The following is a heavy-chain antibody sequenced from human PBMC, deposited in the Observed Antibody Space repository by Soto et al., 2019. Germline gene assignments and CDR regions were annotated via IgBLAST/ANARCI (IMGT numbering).Heavy chain of an antibody. CDR2: IYHSGTT. V-gene: IGHV4-38-2*01. J-gene: IGHJ4*02. CDR3: ASRDTGTSVED. Sequence: SETLSLTCVVSGYSISSGYYWGWIRQPPGKGLEWIGSIYHSGTTYYNPSLKSRVTISLDTSRNQFSLKLTSVTAADTAVYYCASRDTGTSVEDCGQGTLVTVSS. D-gene: IGHD1-7*01. CDR1: GYSISSGYY.